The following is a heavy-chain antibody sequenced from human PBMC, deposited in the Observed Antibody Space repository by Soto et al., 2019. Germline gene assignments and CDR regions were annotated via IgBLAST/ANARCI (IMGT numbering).Heavy chain of an antibody. CDR2: VNPSGGHT. V-gene: IGHV1-46*01. D-gene: IGHD2-21*02. CDR1: GDTFADYY. J-gene: IGHJ4*02. CDR3: VRGGHVVVVTAALDY. Sequence: GASVKVSCKASGDTFADYYIHWVQQAPGQGLEWMGTVNPSGGHTTYAQHFLGRMTMTRDTSTSTLYMELTSLTSEDTAVYYCVRGGHVVVVTAALDYWGQGTLVTVSS.